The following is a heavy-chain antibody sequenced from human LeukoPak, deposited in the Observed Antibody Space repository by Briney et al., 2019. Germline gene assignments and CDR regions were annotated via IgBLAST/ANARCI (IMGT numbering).Heavy chain of an antibody. CDR1: GYTFTSYG. D-gene: IGHD3-22*01. V-gene: IGHV1-18*01. CDR2: ISAYNGNT. CDR3: ARALRYYYDSSGYYDIYYYGMDV. Sequence: GASVKVSCKASGYTFTSYGISWVRQAPGQGLEWMGWISAYNGNTNYAQKLQGRVTMTTDTSTSTAYMELRSLRSDDTAVYYCARALRYYYDSSGYYDIYYYGMDVWGQGTTVTVSS. J-gene: IGHJ6*02.